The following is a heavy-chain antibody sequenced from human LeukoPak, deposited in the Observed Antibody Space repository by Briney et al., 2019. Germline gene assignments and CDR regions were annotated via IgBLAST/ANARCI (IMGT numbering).Heavy chain of an antibody. V-gene: IGHV4-4*02. CDR1: GGSISSSNW. CDR3: ARHCSSTSCSGFDY. CDR2: IYHSGST. Sequence: PSETLSLTCAVSGGSISSSNWWSWVRQPPGKGLEWIGEIYHSGSTNYNPSLKSRVTISVDKSKNQFSLKLSSVTAADTAVYYCARHCSSTSCSGFDYWGQGTLVTVSS. D-gene: IGHD2-2*01. J-gene: IGHJ4*02.